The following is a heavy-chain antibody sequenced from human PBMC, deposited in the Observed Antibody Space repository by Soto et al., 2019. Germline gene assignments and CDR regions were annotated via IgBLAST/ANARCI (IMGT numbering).Heavy chain of an antibody. CDR3: AREKNYYDSSGYKNRRFDP. V-gene: IGHV4-4*02. CDR2: IYHSGST. D-gene: IGHD3-22*01. J-gene: IGHJ5*02. CDR1: GGSISSSNW. Sequence: QVQLQESGPGLVKPSGTLSLTCAVSGGSISSSNWWSWVRQPPGKGLERMGEIYHSGSTNYNPSIKSRVAISVEQSKNQFSLKLSSVTAADTDVYYCAREKNYYDSSGYKNRRFDPWGQGTLVTVSS.